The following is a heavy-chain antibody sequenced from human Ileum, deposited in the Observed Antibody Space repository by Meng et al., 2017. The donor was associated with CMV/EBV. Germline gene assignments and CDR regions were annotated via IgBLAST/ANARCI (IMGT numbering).Heavy chain of an antibody. J-gene: IGHJ6*02. CDR2: INSAGSDT. CDR1: GFTISSYW. Sequence: GGSLRLSCAASGFTISSYWMFWVRQAPGKGLVWVSRINSAGSDTTYADSVKGRFTISRDNAKNTLYLQMNSLRAEDTAVYYCATGAITYGMDVWGQGTTVTVSS. D-gene: IGHD5-12*01. CDR3: ATGAITYGMDV. V-gene: IGHV3-74*01.